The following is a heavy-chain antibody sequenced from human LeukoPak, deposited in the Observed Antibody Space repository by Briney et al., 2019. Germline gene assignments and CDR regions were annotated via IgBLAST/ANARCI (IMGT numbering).Heavy chain of an antibody. Sequence: SETLSLTCTVSGGSISSSSYYWGWIRQPPGKGLEWIGSIYYSGSTYYNPSLKSRVTISVDTSKNQFSLQLNSVTPEDTAVYYCARAALAVAGYNWFDPWGQGTLVTVSS. J-gene: IGHJ5*02. CDR1: GGSISSSSYY. CDR3: ARAALAVAGYNWFDP. CDR2: IYYSGST. D-gene: IGHD6-19*01. V-gene: IGHV4-39*01.